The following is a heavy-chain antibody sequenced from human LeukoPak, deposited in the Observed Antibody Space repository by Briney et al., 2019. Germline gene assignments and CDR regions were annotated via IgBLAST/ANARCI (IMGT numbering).Heavy chain of an antibody. J-gene: IGHJ4*02. CDR1: GFTFSSYD. V-gene: IGHV3-23*01. Sequence: GGSLRLSCAVSGFTFSSYDMSRVRQAPGKGLEWVSDISGSGGSTYYADSVKGRFTISRDNSKNTLYLQMNSLRAEDTGVYYCAKGYGDYGLWGQGTLVTVSS. D-gene: IGHD4-17*01. CDR3: AKGYGDYGL. CDR2: ISGSGGST.